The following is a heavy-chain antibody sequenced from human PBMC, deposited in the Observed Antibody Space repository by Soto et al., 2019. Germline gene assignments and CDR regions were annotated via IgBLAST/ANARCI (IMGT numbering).Heavy chain of an antibody. CDR3: AKDFTHPFDY. V-gene: IGHV3-74*03. CDR2: INTDGSVA. CDR1: GLTFRSYW. Sequence: GESLKISCAASGLTFRSYWMHWVRQAPGKGLVWVSRINTDGSVAMYVDSVKGRFTISRDNSKNTLHLQMNSLRADDTAVYYCAKDFTHPFDYWGQGTVVTVS. J-gene: IGHJ4*02.